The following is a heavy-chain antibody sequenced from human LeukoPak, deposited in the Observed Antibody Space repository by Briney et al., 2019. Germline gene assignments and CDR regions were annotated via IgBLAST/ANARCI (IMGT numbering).Heavy chain of an antibody. Sequence: PGGSLRLSCAASGFTFSSYWMHWVRHAPGKGLVWVSRINSDGSSTNYADSVKGRFTISRDNAKNTLYLQMNSLRAEDTAVYYCAVLDDILTGYYNKLNAFDIWGQGTMVTVSS. CDR1: GFTFSSYW. CDR3: AVLDDILTGYYNKLNAFDI. V-gene: IGHV3-74*01. CDR2: INSDGSST. J-gene: IGHJ3*02. D-gene: IGHD3-9*01.